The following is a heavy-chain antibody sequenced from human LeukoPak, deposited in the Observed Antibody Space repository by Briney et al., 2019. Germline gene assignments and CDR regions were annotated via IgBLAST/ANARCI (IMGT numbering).Heavy chain of an antibody. J-gene: IGHJ3*02. CDR2: IYYSGST. D-gene: IGHD3-22*01. CDR1: GGSISSSSYY. CDR3: ASCGSSGYKGAFDI. Sequence: SETLSLTCTVSGGSISSSSYYWGWIRQPPGKGLEWFGSIYYSGSTYYNPSLKSRVTISVDTSKNQFSLKLSSVTAADTAVYYCASCGSSGYKGAFDIWGQGTMVTVSS. V-gene: IGHV4-39*01.